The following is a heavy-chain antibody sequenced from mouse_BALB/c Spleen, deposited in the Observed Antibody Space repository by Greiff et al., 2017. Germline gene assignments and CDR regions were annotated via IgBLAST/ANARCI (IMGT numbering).Heavy chain of an antibody. D-gene: IGHD1-1*01. Sequence: QVQLKQSAAELARPGASVKMSCTASGYTFTSYTMHWVQQRPGQGLEWIGYINPSSGYTEYNQKFKDKTTLTADKSSSTAYMQLSSLTSEDSAVYYCARWGTTVVDSSYAMDYWGQGTSVTVSS. V-gene: IGHV1-4*02. J-gene: IGHJ4*01. CDR3: ARWGTTVVDSSYAMDY. CDR1: GYTFTSYT. CDR2: INPSSGYT.